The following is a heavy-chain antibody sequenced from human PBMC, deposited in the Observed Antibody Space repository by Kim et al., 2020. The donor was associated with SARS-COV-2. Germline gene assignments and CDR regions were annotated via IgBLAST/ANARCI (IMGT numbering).Heavy chain of an antibody. CDR3: AREAPGPSVAAAFIIDY. Sequence: SETLSLTCTVSGGSISSGGYYWSWIRQHPWKGLVWIGYIYYSGSTYYNPSLKSRVTISVDTSKNQFSLKLSSVTAADTAVYYCAREAPGPSVAAAFIIDYWSQGTLVTVSS. J-gene: IGHJ4*02. D-gene: IGHD6-13*01. CDR2: IYYSGST. V-gene: IGHV4-31*03. CDR1: GGSISSGGYY.